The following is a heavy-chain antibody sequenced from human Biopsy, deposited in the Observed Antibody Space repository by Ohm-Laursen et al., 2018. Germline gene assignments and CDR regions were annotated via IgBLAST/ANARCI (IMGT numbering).Heavy chain of an antibody. CDR2: INPSGSTT. Sequence: EASVKVSCKASGYSFTSYYMHWVRQAPGQGLEWMGMINPSGSTTSYPQIFQGRVTMTRDTSKSTVYTELSSLRSADTAVYFCARNTGWYGDLYYFDYWGQGTLVTVSS. D-gene: IGHD6-19*01. J-gene: IGHJ4*02. V-gene: IGHV1-46*01. CDR1: GYSFTSYY. CDR3: ARNTGWYGDLYYFDY.